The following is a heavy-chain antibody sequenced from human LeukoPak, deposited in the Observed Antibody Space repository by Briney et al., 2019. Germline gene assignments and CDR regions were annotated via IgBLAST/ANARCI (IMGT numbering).Heavy chain of an antibody. CDR1: GYTFTGYY. D-gene: IGHD3-3*01. CDR2: IIPIFGTA. Sequence: SVKVSCKASGYTFTGYYMHWVRQAPGQGLEWMGGIIPIFGTANYAQKFQGRVTITADESTSTAYMELSSLRSEDTAVYYCARVGIFGVVMTPDGDDAFDIWGQGTMVTVSS. V-gene: IGHV1-69*13. CDR3: ARVGIFGVVMTPDGDDAFDI. J-gene: IGHJ3*02.